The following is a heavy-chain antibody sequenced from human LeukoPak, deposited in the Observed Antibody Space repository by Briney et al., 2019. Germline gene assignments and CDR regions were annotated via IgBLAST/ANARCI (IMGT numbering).Heavy chain of an antibody. CDR3: AREGGVGATPGYFDY. Sequence: SETLSLTCTVSGGSISSYYWSWIRQPPGKGLEWIGYIYYSGSTNYNPSLKSRVTISVDTSKNQFSLKLSSVTAADTAVYYCAREGGVGATPGYFDYWGQGTLVTVSS. V-gene: IGHV4-59*01. CDR1: GGSISSYY. D-gene: IGHD1-26*01. J-gene: IGHJ4*02. CDR2: IYYSGST.